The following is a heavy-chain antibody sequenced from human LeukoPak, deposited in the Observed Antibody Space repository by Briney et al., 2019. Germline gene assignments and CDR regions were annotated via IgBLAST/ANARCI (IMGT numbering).Heavy chain of an antibody. CDR2: ISSRDNNI. D-gene: IGHD1-1*01. V-gene: IGHV3-48*03. CDR3: ARDMSGTTLFDY. CDR1: GFTFSGYE. Sequence: PGGSLRLSCAASGFTFSGYEMSWVRHAPGKRLEWLSYISSRDNNIYYADSVKGRFTISRDNAKNSLYLQMTSLRTEDTAVYYCARDMSGTTLFDYGGQGTLVSVLS. J-gene: IGHJ4*02.